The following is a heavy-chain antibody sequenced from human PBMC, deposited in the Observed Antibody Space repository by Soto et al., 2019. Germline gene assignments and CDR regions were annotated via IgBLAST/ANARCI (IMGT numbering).Heavy chain of an antibody. J-gene: IGHJ4*02. CDR2: IYWNDDK. CDR3: AHSETVTPFFDY. D-gene: IGHD4-17*01. V-gene: IGHV2-5*01. CDR1: GFSLSTSGVG. Sequence: QITLKESGPTLVKPSQTLTLTCTFSGFSLSTSGVGVGWIRQPPGKALEWLALIYWNDDKRYSPSLKSRLTITKDTSKNQVVLTMTNMDPVDTATYYCAHSETVTPFFDYWGQGTLVTVSS.